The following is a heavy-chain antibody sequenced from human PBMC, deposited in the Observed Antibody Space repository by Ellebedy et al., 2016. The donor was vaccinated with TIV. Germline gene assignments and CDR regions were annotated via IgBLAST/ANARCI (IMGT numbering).Heavy chain of an antibody. CDR1: GYSFTNYW. CDR3: ARGGGQGKWFGDLLSSHYFDS. J-gene: IGHJ4*02. V-gene: IGHV5-51*01. Sequence: GESLKISCQSSGYSFTNYWVAWVRQMPGKGLEWMGIIYPGDSDTRYSPSFQGQVTISADVSLSAAYLQWSSLKASDTALYYCARGGGQGKWFGDLLSSHYFDSWGQGTLVTVSS. D-gene: IGHD3-10*01. CDR2: IYPGDSDT.